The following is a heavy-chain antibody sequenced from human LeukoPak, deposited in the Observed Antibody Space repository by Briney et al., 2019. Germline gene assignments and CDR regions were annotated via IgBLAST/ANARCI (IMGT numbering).Heavy chain of an antibody. D-gene: IGHD3-10*01. V-gene: IGHV4-59*08. CDR1: GGSISSYY. Sequence: SETLSLTCTVSGGSISSYYWSWIRQPPGKGLEWIGYIYYSGSTNYNPSLKSRVTISVDTSKNQFSLKLSSVTAADTAVYYCARQPRLGRITHPWYFDLWGRGTLVTVSS. J-gene: IGHJ2*01. CDR3: ARQPRLGRITHPWYFDL. CDR2: IYYSGST.